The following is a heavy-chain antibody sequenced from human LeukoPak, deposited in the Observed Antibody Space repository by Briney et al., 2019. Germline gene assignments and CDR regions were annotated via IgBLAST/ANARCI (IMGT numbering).Heavy chain of an antibody. CDR3: AKEGRIAAAGTTY. CDR1: GFTFSSYA. J-gene: IGHJ4*02. Sequence: PGGSLRLSCAASGFTFSSYAMHWVRQAPGKGLEWVAVISYDGTNKYYADSVKGRFTISRDNSKNTLYLQMNSLRAEDTAVYYCAKEGRIAAAGTTYWGQGTLVTVSS. CDR2: ISYDGTNK. D-gene: IGHD6-13*01. V-gene: IGHV3-30-3*01.